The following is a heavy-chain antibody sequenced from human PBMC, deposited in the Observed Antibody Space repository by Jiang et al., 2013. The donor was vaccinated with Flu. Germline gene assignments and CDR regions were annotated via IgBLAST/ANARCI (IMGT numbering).Heavy chain of an antibody. CDR1: GFTFSGSA. CDR2: IRSKANTYAT. CDR3: TRQIHDYGDHSGDY. D-gene: IGHD4-17*01. V-gene: IGHV3-73*01. J-gene: IGHJ4*02. Sequence: LSCAASGFTFSGSAMHWVRQASGKGLEWVGRIRSKANTYATAYAASVKGRFTISRDDSKNTAYLQMNSLKTEDTAVYYCTRQIHDYGDHSGDYWGQGALVTVSS.